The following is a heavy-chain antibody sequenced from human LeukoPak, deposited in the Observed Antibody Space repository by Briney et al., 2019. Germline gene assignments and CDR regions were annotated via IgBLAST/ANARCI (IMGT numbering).Heavy chain of an antibody. D-gene: IGHD6-13*01. CDR3: ARDDSSSWYRPDAFDI. V-gene: IGHV1-8*01. CDR2: MNPNSGNT. J-gene: IGHJ3*02. Sequence: ASVKVSCKASGYTFTSYDINWVRQATGQGLEWMGWMNPNSGNTGYAQKFQVRVTMTTDTSTSTAYMELRSLRSDDTAVYYCARDDSSSWYRPDAFDIWGQGTMVTVAS. CDR1: GYTFTSYD.